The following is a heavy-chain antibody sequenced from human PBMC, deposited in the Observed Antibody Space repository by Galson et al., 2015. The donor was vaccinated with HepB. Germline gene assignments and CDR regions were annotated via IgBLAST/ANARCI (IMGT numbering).Heavy chain of an antibody. CDR2: ISYDGSNK. V-gene: IGHV3-30*18. J-gene: IGHJ6*02. CDR1: GFTFSSYG. Sequence: SLRLSCAASGFTFSSYGMHWVRQAPGKGLEWVAVISYDGSNKYYADSVKGRFTISRDNSKNTLYLQMNSLRAEDTAVYYCAKVGNGLVITYYYYGMDVWGQGTTVTVSS. D-gene: IGHD3-22*01. CDR3: AKVGNGLVITYYYYGMDV.